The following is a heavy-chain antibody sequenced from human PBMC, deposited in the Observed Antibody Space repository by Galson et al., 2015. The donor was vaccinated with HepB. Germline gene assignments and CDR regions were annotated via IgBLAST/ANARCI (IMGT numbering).Heavy chain of an antibody. CDR3: AVLGSGSYGFDY. Sequence: SVKVSCKASGYTFTSYYMHWVRQAPGQGLEWVGIINPSGGSTSYAQKFQGRVTMTRDTSTSTVYMELSSLRSEDTAVYYCAVLGSGSYGFDYWGQGTLVTVSS. V-gene: IGHV1-46*01. D-gene: IGHD3-10*01. J-gene: IGHJ4*02. CDR1: GYTFTSYY. CDR2: INPSGGST.